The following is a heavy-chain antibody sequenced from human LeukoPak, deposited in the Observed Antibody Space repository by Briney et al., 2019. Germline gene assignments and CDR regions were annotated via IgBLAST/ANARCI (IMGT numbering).Heavy chain of an antibody. Sequence: SETLSLTCAVYGGSFSGYYWGWIRQPPGKGLEWIGSISYSGSTYFNPSLKSRVTISVDTSKNQFSLKLSSVTAADTAVYYCARHGTYGDYGVLEYFQHWGQGTLVTVSS. V-gene: IGHV4-39*01. CDR1: GGSFSGYY. J-gene: IGHJ1*01. CDR3: ARHGTYGDYGVLEYFQH. D-gene: IGHD4-17*01. CDR2: ISYSGST.